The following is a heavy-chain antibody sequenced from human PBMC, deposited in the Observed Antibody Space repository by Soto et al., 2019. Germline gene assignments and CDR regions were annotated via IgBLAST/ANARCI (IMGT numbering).Heavy chain of an antibody. J-gene: IGHJ5*02. CDR2: MNPNSGNT. V-gene: IGHV1-8*01. D-gene: IGHD6-13*01. Sequence: QVQLVQSGAEVKKPGASVKVSCKSSGYTFISYDINWVRQATGQGLEWVGWMNPNSGNTGYAQKFQGRVSMTSNTSISTAYMELSSLRSDDTAVYYCARARYSSSHNWFDPWGQGTLVTVSS. CDR1: GYTFISYD. CDR3: ARARYSSSHNWFDP.